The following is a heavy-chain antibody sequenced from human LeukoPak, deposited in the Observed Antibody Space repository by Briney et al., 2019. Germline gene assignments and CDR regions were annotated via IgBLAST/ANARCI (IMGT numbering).Heavy chain of an antibody. Sequence: PGGSLRLSCAASGFTFSRYSMSWVRQAPGKGLQWVSTISGSGTTIYYAASVKGRFTISRDNSKNTIYLQINSLRAEDTAVYYCAKDSGGTYFYYYYYMDVWGKGTTVTVSS. J-gene: IGHJ6*03. D-gene: IGHD1-26*01. CDR1: GFTFSRYS. V-gene: IGHV3-23*01. CDR3: AKDSGGTYFYYYYYMDV. CDR2: ISGSGTTI.